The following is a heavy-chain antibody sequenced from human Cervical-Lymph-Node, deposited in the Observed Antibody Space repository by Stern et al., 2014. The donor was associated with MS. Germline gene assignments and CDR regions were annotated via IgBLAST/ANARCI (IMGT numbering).Heavy chain of an antibody. CDR3: GRGIKTFDP. Sequence: DQLVESGAEVKKPGASVKVSCETSGFRFTDYYIHWVRQAPGQGLECMGCINAKNGYTRPAQKFQGRFTMTRDTSISTAYMELNSLKSDDTAMYYCGRGIKTFDPWGQGTLVTVSS. D-gene: IGHD5-24*01. V-gene: IGHV1-2*02. CDR2: INAKNGYT. J-gene: IGHJ5*02. CDR1: GFRFTDYY.